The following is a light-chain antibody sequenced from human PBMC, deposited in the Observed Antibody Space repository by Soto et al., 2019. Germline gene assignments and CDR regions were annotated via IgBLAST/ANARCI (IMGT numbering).Light chain of an antibody. CDR2: DDN. CDR1: NSNIGDNY. CDR3: GTWESGLNVGL. Sequence: QSVLTQPPSMSAAPGQKVTISCSGSNSNIGDNYVSWYQQFPGTAPKLIIYDDNKRPSGTPDRFPGSKSGTSASLDITGLQAGDEADYYCGTWESGLNVGLFGGGTKLTVL. V-gene: IGLV1-51*01. J-gene: IGLJ2*01.